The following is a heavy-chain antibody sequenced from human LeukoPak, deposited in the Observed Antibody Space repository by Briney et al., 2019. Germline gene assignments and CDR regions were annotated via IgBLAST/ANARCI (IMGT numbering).Heavy chain of an antibody. Sequence: GGSLRLPCAASGFTFSRYGMHWVRQAPGKGLEWVAVIWYDGSNKYYADSVKGRFTISRDNSKNTLYLQMNSLRAEDTAVYYCARAGQLAYYFDYWGQGTLVTVSS. CDR1: GFTFSRYG. CDR2: IWYDGSNK. CDR3: ARAGQLAYYFDY. V-gene: IGHV3-33*01. J-gene: IGHJ4*02. D-gene: IGHD6-6*01.